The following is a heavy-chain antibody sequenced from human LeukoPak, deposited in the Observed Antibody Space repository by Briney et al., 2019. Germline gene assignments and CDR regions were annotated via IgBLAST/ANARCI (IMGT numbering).Heavy chain of an antibody. D-gene: IGHD2/OR15-2a*01. CDR2: ISSSGTTK. CDR3: ARSNRDAFDM. Sequence: PGGSLRLSCAASGFTFSSYEMNWVRQGPGKGLEWVSYISSSGTTKYYADSVKGRFTLSRDNAKKSLSLQMNSLRAEDTAIYYCARSNRDAFDMWGQETVLTVSS. CDR1: GFTFSSYE. V-gene: IGHV3-48*03. J-gene: IGHJ3*02.